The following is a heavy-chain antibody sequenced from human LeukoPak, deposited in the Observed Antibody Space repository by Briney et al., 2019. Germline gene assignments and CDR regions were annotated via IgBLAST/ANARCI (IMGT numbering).Heavy chain of an antibody. CDR2: LFYRGNM. Sequence: SETLSLTCSVSGGSMISSNYFWGWIRQAPGKGLAWVGTLFYRGNMYYDASLKSRLNISIDASKNQLSLTMKSVTAADTAVYYCVGIRGRGVLDIWGPGTAVVVSS. CDR3: VGIRGRGVLDI. J-gene: IGHJ3*02. V-gene: IGHV4-39*01. D-gene: IGHD1-26*01. CDR1: GGSMISSNYF.